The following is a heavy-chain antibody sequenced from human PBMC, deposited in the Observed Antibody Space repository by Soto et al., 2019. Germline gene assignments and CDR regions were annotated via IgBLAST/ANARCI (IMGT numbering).Heavy chain of an antibody. CDR3: ARDGYCISTCCPQTYYYGMDV. D-gene: IGHD2-2*01. Sequence: GGSLRLSCAASGFSFNSYSMNWVRQAPGKGLEWVAVIWYDGSNKYYADSVKGRFTISRDNSKNTLYLQMNSLRAEDTAVYYCARDGYCISTCCPQTYYYGMDVWGQGTTVTVSS. CDR2: IWYDGSNK. J-gene: IGHJ6*02. CDR1: GFSFNSYS. V-gene: IGHV3-33*08.